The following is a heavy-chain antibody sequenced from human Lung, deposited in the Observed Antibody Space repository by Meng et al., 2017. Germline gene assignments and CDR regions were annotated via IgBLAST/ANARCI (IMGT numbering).Heavy chain of an antibody. CDR1: GGSISSGNW. Sequence: QVQLQESGPRLVKSSETLSLTCAVSGGSISSGNWWSWVRHPPGKGLEWIGEISHSGNTNYSPSFRGRVTMSVGRSRDQFSLELNSVTAADTAVYFCARNGAYCLHSWGQGTLVTVAS. V-gene: IGHV4-4*02. D-gene: IGHD4-17*01. CDR3: ARNGAYCLHS. CDR2: ISHSGNT. J-gene: IGHJ4*02.